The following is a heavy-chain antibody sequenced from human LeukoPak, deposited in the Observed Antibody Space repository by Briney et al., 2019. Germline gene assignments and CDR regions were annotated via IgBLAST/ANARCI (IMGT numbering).Heavy chain of an antibody. Sequence: PRGSLRLSCAASGFTFSSYSMNWVRQAPGKGVEWVSSISSSSSYIYYADSVKGRFTISRDNAKNSLYLQMNSLRAEDTALYYCAKARYSGSYYYFDYWGQGTLVTVSS. CDR2: ISSSSSYI. CDR1: GFTFSSYS. CDR3: AKARYSGSYYYFDY. D-gene: IGHD1-26*01. J-gene: IGHJ4*02. V-gene: IGHV3-21*04.